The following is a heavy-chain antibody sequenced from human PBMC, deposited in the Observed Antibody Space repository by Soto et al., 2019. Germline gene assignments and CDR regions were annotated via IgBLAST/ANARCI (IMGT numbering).Heavy chain of an antibody. CDR2: ISYDGRSE. CDR3: AKAVDVVTVIAATRGLAV. D-gene: IGHD2-15*01. V-gene: IGHV3-30*18. Sequence: GGSLRLSCVGSGFTFSNFGMHWVRQAPGKGLEWVAGISYDGRSESYVDSVRGRFTLSGENSKNTLCLQMISLRPEDTGVYYCAKAVDVVTVIAATRGLAVWGQGTTGTVS. J-gene: IGHJ6*02. CDR1: GFTFSNFG.